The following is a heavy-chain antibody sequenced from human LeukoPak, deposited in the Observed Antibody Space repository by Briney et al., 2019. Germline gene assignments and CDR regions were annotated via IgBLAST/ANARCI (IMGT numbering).Heavy chain of an antibody. CDR1: APSIVGNY. J-gene: IGHJ4*02. CDR3: ARDPPAYSCNWFFDY. CDR2: KSYSEST. V-gene: IGHV4-59*01. D-gene: IGHD6-13*01. Sequence: SETLSLTFTVLAPSIVGNYRSSIRQPPGKGLEWIGYKSYSESTNYNPSLRSRVTISIDTSKNQFSLKLSSVTAADTAVYYCARDPPAYSCNWFFDYWGQGTLVTVSS.